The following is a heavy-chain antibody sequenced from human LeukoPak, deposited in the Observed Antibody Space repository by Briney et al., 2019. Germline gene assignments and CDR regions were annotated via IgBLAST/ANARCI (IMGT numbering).Heavy chain of an antibody. CDR1: GFTFSCYS. Sequence: PGGSLRLSCAASGFTFSCYSMNWVRQAPGKGLDWVSSISSSSSYIYYADSVKGRFTISRDNAKNSLYLQMNSLRAEDTAVYYCARDSQYYYDSSGYKFWGQGTMVTVSS. J-gene: IGHJ3*01. CDR3: ARDSQYYYDSSGYKF. D-gene: IGHD3-22*01. V-gene: IGHV3-21*01. CDR2: ISSSSSYI.